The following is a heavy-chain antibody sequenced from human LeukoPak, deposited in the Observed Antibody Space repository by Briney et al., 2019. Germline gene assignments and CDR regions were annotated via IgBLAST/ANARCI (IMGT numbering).Heavy chain of an antibody. D-gene: IGHD2-2*01. CDR3: ARDYSSTGDMDV. CDR1: GFTFSSYG. CDR2: IKQDGSEK. Sequence: GRSLRLSCAASGFTFSSYGMHWVRQAPGKGLEWVANIKQDGSEKYYVDSVKGRFTISGDNAENSLYLQMNSLRAEDTAVYYCARDYSSTGDMDVWGKGTTVTVSS. J-gene: IGHJ6*03. V-gene: IGHV3-7*01.